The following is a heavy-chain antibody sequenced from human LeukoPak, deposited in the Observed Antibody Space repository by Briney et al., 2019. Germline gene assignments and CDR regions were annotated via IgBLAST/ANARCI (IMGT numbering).Heavy chain of an antibody. CDR2: ISSGGRA. V-gene: IGHV3-66*01. D-gene: IGHD6-13*01. CDR1: GFTVSRNY. CDR3: ARAGPSSSWHQFDY. J-gene: IGHJ4*02. Sequence: PGGSLRLSCAASGFTVSRNYMSWVRQAPGKGLEWVSVISSGGRAYYADSVKGRFTISRDNSKNTLYLQMNRLRAEDTAVYYCARAGPSSSWHQFDYWGQGTLVTVSS.